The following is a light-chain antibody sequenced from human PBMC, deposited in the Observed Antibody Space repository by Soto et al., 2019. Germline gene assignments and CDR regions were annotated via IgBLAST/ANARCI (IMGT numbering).Light chain of an antibody. CDR1: QSISSY. J-gene: IGKJ5*01. V-gene: IGKV3-20*01. CDR3: QKYGDSSIT. CDR2: GAS. Sequence: LLTQSPATLSLSPGEGVTLSCRASQSISSYLAWYQQKPGQASRLLIYGASSRATDIPDRFSGSGSGIDFALTISRVEPEDFAVYYCQKYGDSSITFGQGTRLEIK.